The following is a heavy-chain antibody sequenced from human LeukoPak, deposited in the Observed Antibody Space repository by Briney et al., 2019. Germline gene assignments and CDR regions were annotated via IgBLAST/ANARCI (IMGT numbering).Heavy chain of an antibody. V-gene: IGHV1-2*02. CDR1: GYTFTGYY. J-gene: IGHJ4*02. CDR3: ARTGQYCSSTSYRRSYSSGRYGFDY. D-gene: IGHD2-2*01. Sequence: GASVKVSCKASGYTFTGYYMHWVRQAPGQGLEWMGWINPNSGGTNYAQKFQGRVTMTRDTSISTAYMELSRLRSDDTAVYYCARTGQYCSSTSYRRSYSSGRYGFDYWGQGTLVTVSS. CDR2: INPNSGGT.